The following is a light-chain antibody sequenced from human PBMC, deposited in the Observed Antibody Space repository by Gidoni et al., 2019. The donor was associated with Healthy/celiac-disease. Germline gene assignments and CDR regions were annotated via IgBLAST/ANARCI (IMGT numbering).Light chain of an antibody. J-gene: IGKJ1*01. Sequence: DIQMTQSPSSLSASVGDRVTITCRASQGIRNYLAWYQQKPGKVPKLLIYAASTLQSVVPSRFSGSGSGTDFTLTISSLQPEDVATYYCQKYNSAPWTFXXXTKVEIK. CDR1: QGIRNY. CDR2: AAS. V-gene: IGKV1-27*01. CDR3: QKYNSAPWT.